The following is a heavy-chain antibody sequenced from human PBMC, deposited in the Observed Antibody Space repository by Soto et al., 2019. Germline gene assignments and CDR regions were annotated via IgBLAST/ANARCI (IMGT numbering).Heavy chain of an antibody. D-gene: IGHD2-15*01. J-gene: IGHJ6*02. CDR2: ISDSGNTM. Sequence: PGGSLRLSCAASGFTFSDHYMSWIRQAPGERLEWISYISDSGNTMYYGDSVRGRFTVSRDNAKNSLFLQINSLRAEDTAVYFCARDCSGGSCYPGMDVWGQGTTVTVSS. CDR1: GFTFSDHY. V-gene: IGHV3-11*04. CDR3: ARDCSGGSCYPGMDV.